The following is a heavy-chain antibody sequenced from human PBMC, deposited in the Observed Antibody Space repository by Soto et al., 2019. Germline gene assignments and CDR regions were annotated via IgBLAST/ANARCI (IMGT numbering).Heavy chain of an antibody. Sequence: GGSLRLSCAASGFTFSIYAMSWFRQAPGKGLEWVSAISGSGGSTYYADSVKGRFTISRDNSKNTLYLQMNSLRAEDTAVYYCAKDPVYYDFWSGYYDYWGQGTLVTVSS. D-gene: IGHD3-3*01. CDR3: AKDPVYYDFWSGYYDY. CDR2: ISGSGGST. J-gene: IGHJ4*02. V-gene: IGHV3-23*01. CDR1: GFTFSIYA.